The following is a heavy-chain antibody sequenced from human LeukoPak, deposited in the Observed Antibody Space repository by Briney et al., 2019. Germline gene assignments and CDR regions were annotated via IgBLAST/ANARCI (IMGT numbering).Heavy chain of an antibody. Sequence: PSQTLSLTCTVSGDSISSGAYYWSWVRQPPGKGLEWIGEINHSGSTNYNPSLKSRVTISVDTSKNQFSLKLSSVTAADTAVYYCARLSDNWGSYWYFDLWGRGTLVTVSS. V-gene: IGHV4-30-2*01. CDR3: ARLSDNWGSYWYFDL. CDR2: INHSGST. CDR1: GDSISSGAYY. J-gene: IGHJ2*01. D-gene: IGHD7-27*01.